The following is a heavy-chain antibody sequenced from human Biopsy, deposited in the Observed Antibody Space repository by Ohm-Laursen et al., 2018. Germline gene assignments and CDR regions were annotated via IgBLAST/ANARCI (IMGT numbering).Heavy chain of an antibody. CDR3: ARAYPPPGRRLVVVAGDFDC. D-gene: IGHD2-15*01. CDR2: ISHSSGPT. V-gene: IGHV3-11*06. Sequence: GSLRLSCAASGFDFRNYDLTWIRQAPGKGLEWISFISHSSGPTNYADSVRGRFTISRDNAKNALYLQMNSLRAEDTAVYYCARAYPPPGRRLVVVAGDFDCWGQGTRVTVSS. J-gene: IGHJ4*02. CDR1: GFDFRNYD.